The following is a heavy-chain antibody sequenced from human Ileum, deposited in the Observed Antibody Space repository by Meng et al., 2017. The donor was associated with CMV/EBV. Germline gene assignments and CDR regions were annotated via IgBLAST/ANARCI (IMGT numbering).Heavy chain of an antibody. J-gene: IGHJ6*02. Sequence: ASLLVSCKASGYTFTGYYMHWVRQSPGQGLEWMGWINPNSGGTNYAQKLQGRVTMTSDTSISTAYMELSRLRSDDTAVYYCARGGAGYCSSTSCSSTLYYYYGMDVWGQGTTVTVSS. V-gene: IGHV1-2*02. CDR1: GYTFTGYY. CDR2: INPNSGGT. D-gene: IGHD2-2*01. CDR3: ARGGAGYCSSTSCSSTLYYYYGMDV.